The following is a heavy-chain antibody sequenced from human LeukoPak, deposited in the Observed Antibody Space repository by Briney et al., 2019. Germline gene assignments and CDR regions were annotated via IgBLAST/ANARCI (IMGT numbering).Heavy chain of an antibody. J-gene: IGHJ4*02. Sequence: ASVKVSCKASGYTFTGYYMHWVRQAPGQGLEWMGWINPNSGGTNYAQKFQGWVTMTRDTSISTAYMELSRLRSDDTAVYYCARDRRGYSGYDLDYWGQGTLVTVSS. CDR1: GYTFTGYY. CDR3: ARDRRGYSGYDLDY. D-gene: IGHD5-12*01. CDR2: INPNSGGT. V-gene: IGHV1-2*04.